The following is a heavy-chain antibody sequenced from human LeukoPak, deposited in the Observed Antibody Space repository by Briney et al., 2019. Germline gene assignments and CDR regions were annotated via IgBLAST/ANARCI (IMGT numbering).Heavy chain of an antibody. J-gene: IGHJ4*02. Sequence: SETLSLTCAVYGGSFSGYYWSWIRQPPGKGLEWIGEVNPSGSTKYNPSLKSRVTISVDTSKFPFSLKLSSVTAADTAVYYCAGPDITGTHYSDYWGQGTLVTASS. CDR3: AGPDITGTHYSDY. CDR2: VNPSGST. D-gene: IGHD1-7*01. CDR1: GGSFSGYY. V-gene: IGHV4-34*01.